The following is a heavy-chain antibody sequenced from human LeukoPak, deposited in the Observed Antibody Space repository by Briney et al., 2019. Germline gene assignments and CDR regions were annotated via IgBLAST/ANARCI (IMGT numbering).Heavy chain of an antibody. V-gene: IGHV3-23*01. CDR3: ARVAPGHDIGRGYFDY. Sequence: GGSLRLSCATSGFTFSTYAMSWVRQAPGKGLEWVSVISGPGGTTHYADSVKGRFIISRDNAKNSLYLQMNSLRAKDTAVYYCARVAPGHDIGRGYFDYWGQGTLVTVSS. D-gene: IGHD2-21*01. CDR1: GFTFSTYA. J-gene: IGHJ4*02. CDR2: ISGPGGTT.